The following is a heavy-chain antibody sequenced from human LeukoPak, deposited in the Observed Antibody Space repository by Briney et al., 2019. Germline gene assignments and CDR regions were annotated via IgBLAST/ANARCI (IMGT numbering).Heavy chain of an antibody. D-gene: IGHD1-26*01. V-gene: IGHV3-21*01. CDR1: GFTFSSYS. J-gene: IGHJ6*02. Sequence: PGGSLRLSCAASGFTFSSYSMNWVRQAPGKGLEWVSSISSSSSYIYHADSVKGRFTISRDNAKNSLYLQMNSLRAEDTAVYYCARGRETPRMDVWGQGTTVTVSS. CDR2: ISSSSSYI. CDR3: ARGRETPRMDV.